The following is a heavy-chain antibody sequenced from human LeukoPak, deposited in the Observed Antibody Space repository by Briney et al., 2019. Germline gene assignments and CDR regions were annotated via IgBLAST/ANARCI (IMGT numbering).Heavy chain of an antibody. J-gene: IGHJ4*02. CDR1: GFTFSSYS. V-gene: IGHV3-48*01. Sequence: GGSLRLSCAASGFTFSSYSMNWVRQAPGKGLEWVSYISSSSSTIYYADSVKGRFTISRDNAKNSLYLQMNSLRAEDTAVYYCARVWPMVLGRIDCWGQGTLVTVSS. CDR3: ARVWPMVLGRIDC. CDR2: ISSSSSTI. D-gene: IGHD3-10*01.